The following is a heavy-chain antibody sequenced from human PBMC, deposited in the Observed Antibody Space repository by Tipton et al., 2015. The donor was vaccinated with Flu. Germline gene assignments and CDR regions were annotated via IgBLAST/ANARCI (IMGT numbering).Heavy chain of an antibody. D-gene: IGHD3-3*01. CDR2: INHSGST. CDR3: ARGGRYYDFWSGYWEWLFDC. Sequence: TLSLTCAVSGYSISSGYYWGWIRQPPGKGLEWIGEINHSGSTNYNPSLKSRVTISVDTSKNQFSLKLSSVTAADTAVYYCARGGRYYDFWSGYWEWLFDCWGQGTLVTVSS. CDR1: GYSISSGYY. V-gene: IGHV4-38-2*01. J-gene: IGHJ4*02.